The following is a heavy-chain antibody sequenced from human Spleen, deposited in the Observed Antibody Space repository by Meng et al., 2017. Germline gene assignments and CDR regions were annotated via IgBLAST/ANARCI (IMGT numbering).Heavy chain of an antibody. CDR2: INDSGLT. Sequence: QVPLQQWGAGLLKPSETLSLTCAVYGGSFSGYYWSWIRQPPGKGLEWIGEINDSGLTNYYPSLKSRVTISIDTSNNHFSLKLSSVTAADAAVYYCARGPTTMAHDFDYWGQGTLVTVSS. CDR3: ARGPTTMAHDFDY. D-gene: IGHD4-11*01. V-gene: IGHV4-34*01. J-gene: IGHJ4*02. CDR1: GGSFSGYY.